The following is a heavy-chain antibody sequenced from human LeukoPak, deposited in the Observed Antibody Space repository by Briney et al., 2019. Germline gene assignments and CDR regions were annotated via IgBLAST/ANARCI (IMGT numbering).Heavy chain of an antibody. D-gene: IGHD6-19*01. CDR1: GFTVSSNY. V-gene: IGHV3-53*01. CDR2: IYSGGST. Sequence: PGGSLRLSCAASGFTVSSNYMSRVRQAPGKGLEWVSVIYSGGSTYYADSVKGRFTISRDNSKNTLYLQMNSLRAEDTAVYYCAREASSGWLNYWGQGTLVTVSS. J-gene: IGHJ4*02. CDR3: AREASSGWLNY.